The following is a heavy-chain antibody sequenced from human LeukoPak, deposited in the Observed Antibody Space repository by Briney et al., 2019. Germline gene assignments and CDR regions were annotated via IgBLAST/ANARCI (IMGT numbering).Heavy chain of an antibody. CDR1: GFTFTGYY. V-gene: IGHV1-2*02. Sequence: ASVKVSCKAAGFTFTGYYMHLVRQAPGQGIEWMGWINPNSGGTNYAQKFQGRVTMTRDTSISTAYMELSRLRSDDTAVYYCARDKEDTAAAGTYDYWGHGTLVTVSS. CDR3: ARDKEDTAAAGTYDY. J-gene: IGHJ4*01. D-gene: IGHD6-13*01. CDR2: INPNSGGT.